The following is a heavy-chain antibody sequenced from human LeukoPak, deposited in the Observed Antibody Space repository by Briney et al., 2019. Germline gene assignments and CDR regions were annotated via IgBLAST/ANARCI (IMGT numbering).Heavy chain of an antibody. CDR1: GFTFSNCG. D-gene: IGHD7-27*01. J-gene: IGHJ4*02. CDR3: ARKFLTGRLIDY. CDR2: ISYDGSNE. V-gene: IGHV3-30*03. Sequence: GGSLRLSCAASGFTFSNCGMHWVRQAPGKGLEWVAVISYDGSNEYYADSVKGRFAISRDTSKNTLYLQMNGLRAEDTALYYCARKFLTGRLIDYWGQGTLVTVSS.